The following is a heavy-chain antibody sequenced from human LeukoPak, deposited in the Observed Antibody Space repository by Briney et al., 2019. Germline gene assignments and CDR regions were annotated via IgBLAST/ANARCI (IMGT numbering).Heavy chain of an antibody. CDR3: AGDPGTGRFGYSGYDYGDYFDY. D-gene: IGHD5-12*01. CDR2: ISYDGSNK. V-gene: IGHV3-30*04. Sequence: PGRSLRLSCAASGFTFSSYAMHWVRQAPGKGLEWVAVISYDGSNKYYADSVKGRFTISRDNSKNTLYLQMNSLRAEDTAVYYCAGDPGTGRFGYSGYDYGDYFDYWGQGTLVTVSS. CDR1: GFTFSSYA. J-gene: IGHJ4*02.